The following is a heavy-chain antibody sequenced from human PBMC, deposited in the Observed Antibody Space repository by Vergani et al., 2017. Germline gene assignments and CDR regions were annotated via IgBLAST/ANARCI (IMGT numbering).Heavy chain of an antibody. D-gene: IGHD3-16*01. V-gene: IGHV4-59*01. J-gene: IGHJ5*02. CDR2: IYYSGST. Sequence: QVQLQESGPGLVKPSETLSLTCTVSGGSISSYYWSWIRQPPGKGLEWIGYIYYSGSTNYNPSLKSRVTISVATSKNQFSLKLSSVTAADTAVYYCVRAVSYDYIWGSLPFDPWGQGTLVTVSS. CDR3: VRAVSYDYIWGSLPFDP. CDR1: GGSISSYY.